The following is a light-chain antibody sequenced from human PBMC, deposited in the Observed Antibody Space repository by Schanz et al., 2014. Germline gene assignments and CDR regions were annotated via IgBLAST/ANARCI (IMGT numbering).Light chain of an antibody. Sequence: QSALTQPPSASGSPGQSVTISCTGTSSDVGGYNSVSWYQQHPGKAPKLIIYEVSKRPSGVPDRFSGSKSGNTASLTVSGLQAEDEADYYCSSYAGSNNLIFGGGTQLTVL. CDR1: SSDVGGYNS. CDR3: SSYAGSNNLI. V-gene: IGLV2-8*01. CDR2: EVS. J-gene: IGLJ2*01.